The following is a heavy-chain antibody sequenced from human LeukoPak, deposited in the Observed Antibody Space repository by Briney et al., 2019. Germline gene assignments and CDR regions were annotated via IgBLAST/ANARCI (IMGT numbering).Heavy chain of an antibody. Sequence: PSETLSLTCTVSGGSISSGSYCWGWVRQPPGKGLEWIGSIYYSGSTYYNPSLKSRVTISVDTSKNQFSLKLSSVTAADTAVYYCARLLGYPDWFDPWGQGTLVTVSS. J-gene: IGHJ5*02. D-gene: IGHD2-15*01. CDR1: GGSISSGSYC. CDR2: IYYSGST. V-gene: IGHV4-39*01. CDR3: ARLLGYPDWFDP.